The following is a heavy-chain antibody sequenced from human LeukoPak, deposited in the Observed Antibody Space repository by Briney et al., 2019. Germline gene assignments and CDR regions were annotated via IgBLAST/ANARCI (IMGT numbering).Heavy chain of an antibody. CDR3: ARGGPNDNPFDY. CDR2: ISSSSSYI. Sequence: PGGSLRLSCAASGFTFSSYSMNWVRQAPGKGLEWVSSISSSSSYIYYADSVKGRFTISRDNAKNSLYLQMNSLRAEDTAVYYCARGGPNDNPFDYWGQGTLVTVSS. V-gene: IGHV3-21*01. D-gene: IGHD3-22*01. CDR1: GFTFSSYS. J-gene: IGHJ4*02.